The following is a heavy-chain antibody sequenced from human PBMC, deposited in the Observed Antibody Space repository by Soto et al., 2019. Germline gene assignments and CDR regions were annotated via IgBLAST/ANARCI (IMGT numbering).Heavy chain of an antibody. J-gene: IGHJ3*02. V-gene: IGHV1-69*06. Sequence: QVQLEQSGAEVRKLGSSVKVSCKASGGTFSSSAINWLRQAPGQGPEWMGGIIPTFGTSNYIPKLRGRVTITADTSTNTAYMEVSSLTSEDTAMYYCARSETAGHKGFDIWGQGTMVTVSA. CDR3: ARSETAGHKGFDI. CDR1: GGTFSSSA. CDR2: IIPTFGTS. D-gene: IGHD6-19*01.